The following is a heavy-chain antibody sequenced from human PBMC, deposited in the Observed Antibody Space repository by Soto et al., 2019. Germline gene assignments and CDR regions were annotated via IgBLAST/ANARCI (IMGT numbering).Heavy chain of an antibody. CDR2: IYYSGST. V-gene: IGHV4-31*03. CDR1: GGSISSGGYY. Sequence: QVQLQESGPGLVKPSQTLSLTCTVSGGSISSGGYYWSWIRQHPGKGLEWIGYIYYSGSTYYNPSLKSRVTISGDTSKNQFSLKLSSVTAADTAVYYCARSMITFGGVIDGFDYWGQGTLVTVSS. D-gene: IGHD3-16*02. J-gene: IGHJ4*02. CDR3: ARSMITFGGVIDGFDY.